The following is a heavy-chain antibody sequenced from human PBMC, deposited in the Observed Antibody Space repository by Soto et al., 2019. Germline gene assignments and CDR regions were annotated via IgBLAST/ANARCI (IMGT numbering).Heavy chain of an antibody. CDR2: FSGGSGTT. CDR3: VRWNGFGDF. V-gene: IGHV3-23*01. J-gene: IGHJ4*02. CDR1: GFTFPNHG. Sequence: EVRLLESGGGLVQPGGSLRLSCVVSGFTFPNHGVTWVRQVPGKGLEWVCGFSGGSGTTHYADRVRGRFTISRDDPRQTAYLQMNSLGADDTAVYYCVRWNGFGDFWGQRTLVTVSS. D-gene: IGHD1-1*01.